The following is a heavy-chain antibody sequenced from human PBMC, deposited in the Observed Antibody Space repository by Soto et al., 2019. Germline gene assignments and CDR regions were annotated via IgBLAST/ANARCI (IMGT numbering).Heavy chain of an antibody. CDR2: IYYRGST. CDR3: ARLLASYDKETGAFDI. CDR1: GGSISSGDYY. D-gene: IGHD3-22*01. Sequence: QVQLQESGPGLVKPSQTLSLTCTVSGGSISSGDYYWRWIRQPPVKGLEWIGYIYYRGSTFYNPSLKGRVTISVDASKNQFSLSLNAVTAADTAVYYCARLLASYDKETGAFDIWGKGTMVTVSS. V-gene: IGHV4-30-4*01. J-gene: IGHJ3*02.